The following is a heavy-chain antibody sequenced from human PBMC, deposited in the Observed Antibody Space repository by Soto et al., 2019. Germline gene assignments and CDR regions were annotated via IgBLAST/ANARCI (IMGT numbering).Heavy chain of an antibody. CDR2: ITPFNDNT. J-gene: IGHJ4*02. Sequence: QIHLVQSGGEVKKPGASVKVSCKTSGYTFTTYGISWVRQAPGHGLERMGWITPFNDNTNYAQNLQGRVTMTTDTSTNTAYLELRSLTSDDTAVYYCASTDKGDYVPPLDNWGQGTLVTVSS. V-gene: IGHV1-18*01. D-gene: IGHD4-17*01. CDR1: GYTFTTYG. CDR3: ASTDKGDYVPPLDN.